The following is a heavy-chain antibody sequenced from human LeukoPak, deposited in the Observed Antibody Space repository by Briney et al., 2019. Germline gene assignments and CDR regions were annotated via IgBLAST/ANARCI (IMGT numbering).Heavy chain of an antibody. CDR2: ISYDGSNK. V-gene: IGHV3-30*03. J-gene: IGHJ5*02. CDR3: AHLSSQSSFDP. D-gene: IGHD6-13*01. CDR1: GFTFSSYG. Sequence: PGGSLRLSCAASGFTFSSYGMHWVRQAPGKGLEWVAVISYDGSNKYYADSVKGRFTISRDNANNSLYLQMNSLRAEDTAVYYCAHLSSQSSFDPWGQGTLVTVSS.